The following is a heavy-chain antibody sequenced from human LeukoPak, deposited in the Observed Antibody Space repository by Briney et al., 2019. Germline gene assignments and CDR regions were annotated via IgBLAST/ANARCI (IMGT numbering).Heavy chain of an antibody. CDR3: ARTYTAMVPALGY. CDR2: ISGSGGST. Sequence: PGGSLRLSCAASGFTFSSYAMSWVRQAPGKGLEWVSAISGSGGSTYYADSVKGRFTISRDNSKNTLYLQMNSLRAEDKAVYYCARTYTAMVPALGYWGQGTLVTVSS. J-gene: IGHJ4*02. V-gene: IGHV3-23*01. D-gene: IGHD5-18*01. CDR1: GFTFSSYA.